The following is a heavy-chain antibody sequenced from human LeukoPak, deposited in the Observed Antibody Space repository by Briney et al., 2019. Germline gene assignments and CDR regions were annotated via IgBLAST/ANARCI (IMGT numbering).Heavy chain of an antibody. V-gene: IGHV4-39*07. CDR1: GGSISSNTYY. D-gene: IGHD2-15*01. CDR3: ARVLRYTYCSGGSCYSGQSDRGKYYFDY. J-gene: IGHJ4*02. Sequence: PSQTLSLTCTVSGGSISSNTYYWSWIRQPPGKGLEWIGEINHSGSTNYNPSLKSRVTISVDTSKNQFSLKLSSVTAADTAVYYCARVLRYTYCSGGSCYSGQSDRGKYYFDYWGQGTLVTVSS. CDR2: INHSGST.